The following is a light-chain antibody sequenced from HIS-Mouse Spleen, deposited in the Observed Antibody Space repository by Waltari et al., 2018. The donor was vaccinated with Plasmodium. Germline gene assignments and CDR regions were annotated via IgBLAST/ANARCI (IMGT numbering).Light chain of an antibody. CDR2: DDS. J-gene: IGLJ3*02. Sequence: SYELTQPPSVSVSPGPTARITCSGDALSTKYAYWYQQKPGQAPVLVIYDDSKRPPGIPERFSGSSSGTMATLTISGAQVEDEADYYCYSTDSSGNHRVFGGGTKLTVL. V-gene: IGLV3-10*01. CDR3: YSTDSSGNHRV. CDR1: ALSTKY.